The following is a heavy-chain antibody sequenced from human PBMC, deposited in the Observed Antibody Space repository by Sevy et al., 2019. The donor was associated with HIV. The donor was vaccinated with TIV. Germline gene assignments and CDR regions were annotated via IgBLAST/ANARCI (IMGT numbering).Heavy chain of an antibody. CDR2: ISSSSSTI. Sequence: GGSLRLSCAASGFTFSSYSMNWVRQAPGKGLEWVSYISSSSSTIYYADSVKGRFTISRDNAKNSLYLQMNSLRDEDTAEYYWAREVVGGSSWPLYYYYYGMDVWGQGTTVTVSS. CDR1: GFTFSSYS. V-gene: IGHV3-48*02. J-gene: IGHJ6*02. D-gene: IGHD6-13*01. CDR3: AREVVGGSSWPLYYYYYGMDV.